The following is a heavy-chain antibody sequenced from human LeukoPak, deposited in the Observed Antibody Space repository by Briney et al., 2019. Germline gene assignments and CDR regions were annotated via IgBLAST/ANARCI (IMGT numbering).Heavy chain of an antibody. CDR2: INHSGST. D-gene: IGHD3-10*01. J-gene: IGHJ5*02. CDR1: GGSFSGYY. Sequence: SETLSLICAVYGGSFSGYYWSWIRQPPGKGLEWIGEINHSGSTNYNPSLKSRVTISVDTSKNQFSLKLSSVTAADTAVYYCARRTVKYYYGSGSYYNVLMDWFDPWGQGTLVTVSS. V-gene: IGHV4-34*01. CDR3: ARRTVKYYYGSGSYYNVLMDWFDP.